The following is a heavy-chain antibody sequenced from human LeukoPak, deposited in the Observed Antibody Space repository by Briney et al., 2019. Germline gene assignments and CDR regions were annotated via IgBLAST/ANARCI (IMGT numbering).Heavy chain of an antibody. CDR1: GFTFSSYG. J-gene: IGHJ4*02. Sequence: GGSLRLSCAASGFTFSSYGMHWVRQAPGKGLEWVAYISSSDGTTHYADSVKGRFTISRDNAKNSLYLQMNNLRVEDTAVYYCARGPLNWGAHGYWGQGTLVTVSS. D-gene: IGHD7-27*01. V-gene: IGHV3-48*04. CDR3: ARGPLNWGAHGY. CDR2: ISSSDGTT.